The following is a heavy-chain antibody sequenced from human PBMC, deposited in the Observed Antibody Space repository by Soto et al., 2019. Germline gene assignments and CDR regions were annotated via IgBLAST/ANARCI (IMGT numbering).Heavy chain of an antibody. Sequence: EVQLLESGGGLVQPGGSLRLSCAASGFTFSSYAMSWVRQAPGMGLEWVSGIIGSGTSTYYADSVKGRFTITRDNSKNPLFLQMNSLRAEDTAVYYCAKGKGLTVSSTNYWGQGTLVTVSS. CDR3: AKGKGLTVSSTNY. V-gene: IGHV3-23*01. D-gene: IGHD2-2*01. CDR1: GFTFSSYA. CDR2: IIGSGTST. J-gene: IGHJ4*02.